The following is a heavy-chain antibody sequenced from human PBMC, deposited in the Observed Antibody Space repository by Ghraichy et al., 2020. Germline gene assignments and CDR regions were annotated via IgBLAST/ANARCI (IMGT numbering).Heavy chain of an antibody. CDR3: ARFTALGQPFDY. Sequence: LSLTCIVSGASISSYYWNWIRQPAGKGLEWIGRIYASGSTDYNPSLKSRVTMSVDTSNKQFSLNLNSVTAADTAVYFCARFTALGQPFDYWGQGTLVTVSS. CDR1: GASISSYY. D-gene: IGHD5-18*01. J-gene: IGHJ4*02. CDR2: IYASGST. V-gene: IGHV4-4*07.